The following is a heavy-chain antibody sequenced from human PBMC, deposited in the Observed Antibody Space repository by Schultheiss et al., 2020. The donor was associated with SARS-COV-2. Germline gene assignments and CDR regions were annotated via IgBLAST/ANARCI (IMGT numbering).Heavy chain of an antibody. CDR2: ISSSGSTI. Sequence: GGSLRLSCAASGFTFSDYYMSWIRQAPGKGLEWVSYISSSGSTIYYADSVKGRFTISRDNAKNSLYLQMNSLRAEDTAVYYCARDAVACSSTSCPSDWGYYYYMDVWGQGTTVTVSS. V-gene: IGHV3-11*01. CDR3: ARDAVACSSTSCPSDWGYYYYMDV. CDR1: GFTFSDYY. D-gene: IGHD2-2*01. J-gene: IGHJ6*03.